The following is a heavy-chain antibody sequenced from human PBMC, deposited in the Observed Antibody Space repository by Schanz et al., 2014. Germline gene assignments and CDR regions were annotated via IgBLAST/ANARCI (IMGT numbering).Heavy chain of an antibody. J-gene: IGHJ4*02. CDR1: GFMFTKYA. CDR3: AKDIGGAVAAPVYDS. CDR2: ISGTGTKT. D-gene: IGHD2-15*01. Sequence: DVQLVESGGGLAKPGGSLRLSCVASGFMFTKYAMNWVRQAPGKGLEWVSGISGTGTKTYYADSVKSRFTIARDNSKNSVFLQMSSLRADDAALYYCAKDIGGAVAAPVYDSWGQGTLVTVSS. V-gene: IGHV3-23*04.